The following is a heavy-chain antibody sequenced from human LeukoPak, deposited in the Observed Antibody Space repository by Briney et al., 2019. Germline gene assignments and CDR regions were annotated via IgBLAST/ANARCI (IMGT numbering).Heavy chain of an antibody. V-gene: IGHV4-59*08. CDR1: GGSISSYY. CDR3: ARRRGADFDY. CDR2: IYYSGST. D-gene: IGHD1-26*01. Sequence: SETLSLTCTVSGGSISSYYWSWIRQPPGKGLEWIGYIYYSGSTNYNPSLKSRVTISVDTSKNQFSLKLSSVIAADTAVYYCARRRGADFDYWGQGTLVTVSS. J-gene: IGHJ4*02.